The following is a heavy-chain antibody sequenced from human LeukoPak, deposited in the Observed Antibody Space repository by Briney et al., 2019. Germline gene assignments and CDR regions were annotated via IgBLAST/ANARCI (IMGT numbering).Heavy chain of an antibody. V-gene: IGHV4-30-4*01. CDR2: IYYSGST. CDR3: ARASSDYDILTGPPWAFDI. Sequence: SETLSLTCTVSGGSISSGDYYWSWIRQPPGKGLEWIGYIYYSGSTYYNPSLKSRVTISVDTSKNQFSLKLSSVTAADTAVYYCARASSDYDILTGPPWAFDIWGQGTMVTVSS. CDR1: GGSISSGDYY. D-gene: IGHD3-9*01. J-gene: IGHJ3*02.